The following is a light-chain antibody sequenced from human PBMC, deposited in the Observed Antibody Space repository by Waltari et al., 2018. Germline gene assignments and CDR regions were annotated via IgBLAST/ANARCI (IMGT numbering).Light chain of an antibody. CDR2: DAS. J-gene: IGKJ2*01. CDR1: QSVGTY. V-gene: IGKV3-11*01. Sequence: EIVLTQSPATLSLSPGETATLSCRASQSVGTYLAWYQQKPGQAPRLLIYDASNRATGIPDRFRGSGSGTDFTLTIDSLEPEDFALYYCQQRSSWTPHTFGQGPGLRSN. CDR3: QQRSSWTPHT.